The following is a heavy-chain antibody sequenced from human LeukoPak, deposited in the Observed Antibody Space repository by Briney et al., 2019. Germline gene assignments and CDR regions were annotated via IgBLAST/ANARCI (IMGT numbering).Heavy chain of an antibody. CDR2: ISWDSASI. D-gene: IGHD3-3*01. CDR3: AKDIIWSGYYRGFDY. CDR1: EFTFDDYA. Sequence: GRSLRLSCAASEFTFDDYAMHWVRQPPGKGLEWVSGISWDSASIVYAESVKGRFTISRDNAKNSLYLQMNSLRAEDTAVYYCAKDIIWSGYYRGFDYWGQGTLVTVSS. V-gene: IGHV3-9*01. J-gene: IGHJ4*02.